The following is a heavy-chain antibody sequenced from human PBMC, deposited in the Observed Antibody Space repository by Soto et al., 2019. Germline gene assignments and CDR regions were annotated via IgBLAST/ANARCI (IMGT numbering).Heavy chain of an antibody. Sequence: QVQLQESGPGLVKPSETLSLTCTVSVGYISSNDWSWVRHPPWKGLEWIGSIYYSGSTNYNPSRQSGVPISVDTSQYQFSVMLSSVNAADTAVYCCSRGGVGRYFDHWGQGNLVTVSS. J-gene: IGHJ4*02. CDR2: IYYSGST. D-gene: IGHD2-8*01. CDR1: VGYISSND. CDR3: SRGGVGRYFDH. V-gene: IGHV4-59*01.